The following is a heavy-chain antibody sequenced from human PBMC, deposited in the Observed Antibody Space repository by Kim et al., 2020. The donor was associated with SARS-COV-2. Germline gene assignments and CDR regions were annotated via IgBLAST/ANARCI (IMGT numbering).Heavy chain of an antibody. J-gene: IGHJ4*02. CDR3: ARHQAVAGSPILDY. D-gene: IGHD6-19*01. V-gene: IGHV4-4*02. CDR1: GASISNSNW. CDR2: IYHTGST. Sequence: SETLSLTCAVSGASISNSNWWSWVRQPPGKGLEWIGEIYHTGSTNYNPSLKSRVTISVDKSKNQFSLKLDSVTAADTAVYYCARHQAVAGSPILDYWGQGTLVTVSS.